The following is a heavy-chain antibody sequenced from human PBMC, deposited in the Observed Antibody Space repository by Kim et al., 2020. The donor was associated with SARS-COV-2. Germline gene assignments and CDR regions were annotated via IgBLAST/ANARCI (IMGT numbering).Heavy chain of an antibody. Sequence: ASVKVSCKASGYTFSTYDINWVRQAPGQGLEWMAWMNPKSGNTGFAQKFQGRVTLTRNTSSSTAYMELRGLRSDDTAIYYCARTRTWLQPFDFWGQGTLVTVA. J-gene: IGHJ4*02. CDR2: MNPKSGNT. CDR1: GYTFSTYD. CDR3: ARTRTWLQPFDF. D-gene: IGHD6-19*01. V-gene: IGHV1-8*01.